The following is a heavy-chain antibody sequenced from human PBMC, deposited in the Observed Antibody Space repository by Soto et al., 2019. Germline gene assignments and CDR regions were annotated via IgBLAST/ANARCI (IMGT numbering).Heavy chain of an antibody. J-gene: IGHJ6*03. V-gene: IGHV1-8*01. Sequence: QVQLVQSGAAVKKPGASVKVSCKASGYTFTSYDINWVRQATGQGLEWMGWMNPNSGNTGYAQKFQGRVTMTRNTSNSTAYIELSRLRCEDTDVYYCARGLYSRLNYYYMDVWGKGTTVTVSS. CDR3: ARGLYSRLNYYYMDV. D-gene: IGHD6-13*01. CDR1: GYTFTSYD. CDR2: MNPNSGNT.